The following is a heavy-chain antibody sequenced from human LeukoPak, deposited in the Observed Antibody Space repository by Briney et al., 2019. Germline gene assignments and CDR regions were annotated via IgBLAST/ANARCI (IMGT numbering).Heavy chain of an antibody. V-gene: IGHV1-2*06. CDR2: FNPNSGGT. CDR3: ARVRVAVAGTGYHFDY. CDR1: GYTFTGYY. Sequence: ASVKVSCKASGYTFTGYYMHWLRKAPGQGLDWMDRFNPNSGGTNYAQKFQGRVTMTRDTSISTAYMELSRLRSDDTAVYYCARVRVAVAGTGYHFDYWGQGTLVTVSS. D-gene: IGHD6-19*01. J-gene: IGHJ4*02.